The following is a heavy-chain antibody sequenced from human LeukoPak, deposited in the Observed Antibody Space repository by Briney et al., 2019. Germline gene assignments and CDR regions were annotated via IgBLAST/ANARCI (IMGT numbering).Heavy chain of an antibody. V-gene: IGHV3-48*01. J-gene: IGHJ4*02. CDR2: ISSSTATI. CDR3: VRRFDC. Sequence: GGSLRLSCAASGFTFSSYAMSWVRQAPGKGLEWISHISSSTATIYYTDSVKGRFTISRDNAKNSLYLQMNSLRVEDTAVYYCVRRFDCWGQGTLVTVSS. CDR1: GFTFSSYA. D-gene: IGHD1-14*01.